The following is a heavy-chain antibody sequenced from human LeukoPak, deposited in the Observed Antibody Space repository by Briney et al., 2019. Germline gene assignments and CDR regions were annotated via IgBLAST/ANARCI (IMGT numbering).Heavy chain of an antibody. D-gene: IGHD3-16*01. CDR1: GFSFSSYA. CDR3: AKASWVSTADAVL. J-gene: IGHJ4*02. V-gene: IGHV3-23*01. CDR2: LRGNGDA. Sequence: AESLTLSCVASGFSFSSYALSWVRETPARGLEWVSSLRGNGDAFYADSVKGRFTLSRDESRNTVYLQLNKLRVEHTAIYYCAKASWVSTADAVLWGQGTVVTVSS.